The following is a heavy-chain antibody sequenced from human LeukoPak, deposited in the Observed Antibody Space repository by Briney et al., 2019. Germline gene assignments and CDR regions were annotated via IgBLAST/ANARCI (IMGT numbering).Heavy chain of an antibody. V-gene: IGHV1-8*01. D-gene: IGHD6-13*01. J-gene: IGHJ4*02. CDR3: ARDQTSGYSSSWSNDY. CDR2: MNPNSGNT. CDR1: GYTFTSYD. Sequence: ASVKVSCKASGYTFTSYDINWVRQATGQGLEWMGWMNPNSGNTGYAQKFQGRVTMTRNTSISTAYMELSSLRSEDTAVYYCARDQTSGYSSSWSNDYWGQGTLVTVSS.